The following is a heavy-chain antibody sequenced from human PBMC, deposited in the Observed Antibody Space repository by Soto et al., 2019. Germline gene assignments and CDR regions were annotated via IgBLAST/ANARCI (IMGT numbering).Heavy chain of an antibody. CDR3: AIFPVGWAAAIDYYYYGMDV. Sequence: PSETLSLTCTVSGGSISSGDYYWSWIRQPPGKGLEWIGYIYYSGSTYYNPSLKSRVTISVDTSKNQFSLKLSSVTAADTAVYYCAIFPVGWAAAIDYYYYGMDVWGQGTTVTVSS. CDR1: GGSISSGDYY. CDR2: IYYSGST. D-gene: IGHD2-2*02. J-gene: IGHJ6*02. V-gene: IGHV4-30-4*01.